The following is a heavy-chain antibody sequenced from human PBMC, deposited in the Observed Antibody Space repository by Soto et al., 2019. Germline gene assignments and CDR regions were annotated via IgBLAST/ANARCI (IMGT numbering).Heavy chain of an antibody. CDR3: ARQQLARGWFDP. CDR2: ISWNSGSL. D-gene: IGHD6-13*01. CDR1: GFTFDDYA. J-gene: IGHJ5*02. V-gene: IGHV3-9*01. Sequence: EVQLVESGGGLVQPGRSLRLSCAASGFTFDDYAMHWVRQAPGKGLEWVSGISWNSGSLGYADSVKGRFTISRDNAKNSLYLQMNSLRAEDTALYYCARQQLARGWFDPWGQGTLVTVSS.